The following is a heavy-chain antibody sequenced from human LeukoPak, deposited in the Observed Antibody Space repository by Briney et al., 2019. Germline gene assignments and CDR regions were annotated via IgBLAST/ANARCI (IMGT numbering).Heavy chain of an antibody. Sequence: RASETLSLTCTVSGGSISSYYWSWIRQPPGKGLEWIGYIYYSGSTNYNPSLKSRVTISVDTSKNQFSLKLSSVTPEDTAVYYCAREPGGARYSGYDPFDYWGQGTLVTVSS. J-gene: IGHJ4*02. V-gene: IGHV4-59*12. CDR1: GGSISSYY. CDR2: IYYSGST. CDR3: AREPGGARYSGYDPFDY. D-gene: IGHD5-12*01.